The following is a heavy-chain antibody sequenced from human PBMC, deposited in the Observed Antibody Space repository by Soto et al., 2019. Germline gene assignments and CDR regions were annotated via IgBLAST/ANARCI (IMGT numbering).Heavy chain of an antibody. Sequence: GGSLRLSCAALTGYAMSWVRRGPGKGLEWISTISPTGNTHYADSVEGRFTISRDDSKNTFYLQMNNLRADDTGVYYCAKDPSTGHADLWGQGTLVTVSS. CDR2: ISPTGNT. V-gene: IGHV3-23*01. D-gene: IGHD3-9*01. J-gene: IGHJ5*02. CDR1: TGYA. CDR3: AKDPSTGHADL.